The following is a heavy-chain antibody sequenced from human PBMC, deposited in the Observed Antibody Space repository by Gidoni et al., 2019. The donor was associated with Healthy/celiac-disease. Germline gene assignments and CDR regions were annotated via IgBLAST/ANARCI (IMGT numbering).Heavy chain of an antibody. CDR1: GFTFSSYA. D-gene: IGHD3-3*01. CDR2: ISGSGDST. J-gene: IGHJ4*02. Sequence: EVQLLESGGGLVQPGGSLRLSCAASGFTFSSYAMSWVRQAPGKGLEWVSAISGSGDSTYYADSVKGRFTISRDNSKNTLYLQMNSLRAEDTAVYYCAKDYDFWSAPDYWGQGTLVTVSS. CDR3: AKDYDFWSAPDY. V-gene: IGHV3-23*01.